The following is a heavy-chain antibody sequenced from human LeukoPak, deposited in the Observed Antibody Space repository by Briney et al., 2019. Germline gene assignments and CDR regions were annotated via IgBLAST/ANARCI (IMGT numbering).Heavy chain of an antibody. CDR2: ISASGAGT. CDR1: GFTFSIYA. CDR3: AKEKRGGGPHDY. V-gene: IGHV3-23*01. Sequence: GGSLRLSCGASGFTFSIYAMSWVRQAPGKGLEWVSSISASGAGTYYADSVKGRFTISRDNSKNTLYLQMNSLRVEDTAVYYCAKEKRGGGPHDYWGQGTLVTVSS. J-gene: IGHJ4*02. D-gene: IGHD2-15*01.